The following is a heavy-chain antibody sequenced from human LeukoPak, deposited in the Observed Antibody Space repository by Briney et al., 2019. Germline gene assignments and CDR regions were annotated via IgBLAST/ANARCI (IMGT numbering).Heavy chain of an antibody. CDR1: GFTFSSYS. CDR3: AKVLSSYYDFWSGQDAFDI. D-gene: IGHD3-3*01. CDR2: ISGSGGST. Sequence: GGSLRLSCAASGFTFSSYSMNWVRQAPGKGLEWVSAISGSGGSTYYADSVKGRFTISRDNSKNTLYLQMNSLRAEDTAVYYCAKVLSSYYDFWSGQDAFDIWGQGTMVTVSS. J-gene: IGHJ3*02. V-gene: IGHV3-23*01.